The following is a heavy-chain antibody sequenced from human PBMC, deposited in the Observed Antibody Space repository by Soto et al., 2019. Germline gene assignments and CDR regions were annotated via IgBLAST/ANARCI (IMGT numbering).Heavy chain of an antibody. CDR3: ARGHWQLEL. V-gene: IGHV3-11*01. CDR1: GFTFSDYY. J-gene: IGHJ1*01. D-gene: IGHD6-6*01. Sequence: QVQLVESGGGLVIPGGSLRLSCAASGFTFSDYYMSWIRQAPGKGLEWVSYISPSGSNTYYADSVKGRFTSSRDNAKTSLYLQMNSLRVEDTAVYFCARGHWQLELWGQGTLVTVSS. CDR2: ISPSGSNT.